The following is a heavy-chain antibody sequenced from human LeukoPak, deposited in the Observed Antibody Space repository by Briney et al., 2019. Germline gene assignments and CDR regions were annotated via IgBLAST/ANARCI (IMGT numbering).Heavy chain of an antibody. V-gene: IGHV3-33*01. D-gene: IGHD3-16*01. CDR3: ARDVWGASYSMLDY. CDR1: GFTFSSNG. CDR2: IWYDGSNK. J-gene: IGHJ4*02. Sequence: GGSLRLSCAASGFTFSSNGMHWVRQAPGKGLEWVAVIWYDGSNKYYADSVTGRFTISRDNSKNTLYLQMNSLRAEDTAVYYCARDVWGASYSMLDYWGQGTLVTVSS.